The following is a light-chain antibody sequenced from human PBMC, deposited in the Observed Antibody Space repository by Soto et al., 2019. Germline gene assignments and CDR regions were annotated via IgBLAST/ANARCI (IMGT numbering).Light chain of an antibody. CDR3: SSYAGSYTSI. CDR1: SSDVGGYNY. J-gene: IGLJ2*01. V-gene: IGLV2-11*01. Sequence: QSALTQPRSVSGSPGQSVTISCTGTSSDVGGYNYVSWYQHHPGKAPKLMIYDVTKRPSGVPDRFSASKSGNTASLTISGLQADDEADYYCSSYAGSYTSIFGGGTKLTVL. CDR2: DVT.